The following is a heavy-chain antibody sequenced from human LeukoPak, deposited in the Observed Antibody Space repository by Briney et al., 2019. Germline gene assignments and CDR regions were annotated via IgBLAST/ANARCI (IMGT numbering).Heavy chain of an antibody. CDR3: ARLKGSYFDS. Sequence: NPADTLSLTCTVSGGSTSSDYWSWIRQPPGKGLEWIGYIYYSGSTNYTPSLQGRVTISVDTSNNQFSLKLSSVTAADTAVYYCARLKGSYFDSWGQGTLVTVSS. CDR2: IYYSGST. V-gene: IGHV4-59*08. J-gene: IGHJ4*02. CDR1: GGSTSSDY.